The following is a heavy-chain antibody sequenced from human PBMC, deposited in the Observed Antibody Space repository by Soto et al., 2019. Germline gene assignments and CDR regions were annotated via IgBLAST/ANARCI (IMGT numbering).Heavy chain of an antibody. Sequence: QITLKESGPTLVKPTQTLTLTCTFSGFSLSTSGVGVGWIRQPPGKALEWLALIYWDDDKRYSPSLKSRLTITKDTSKNQVVLTMTHMDPVDTATYYCAHGSSDYVWGSYRAYNWFDPWGQGTLVTVSS. CDR3: AHGSSDYVWGSYRAYNWFDP. CDR2: IYWDDDK. CDR1: GFSLSTSGVG. D-gene: IGHD3-16*02. J-gene: IGHJ5*02. V-gene: IGHV2-5*02.